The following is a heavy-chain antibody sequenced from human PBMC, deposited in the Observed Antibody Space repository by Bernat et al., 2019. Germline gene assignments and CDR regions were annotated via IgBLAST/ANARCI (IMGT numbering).Heavy chain of an antibody. V-gene: IGHV3-74*01. J-gene: IGHJ4*02. CDR3: VGDTNRRLDY. D-gene: IGHD1/OR15-1a*01. Sequence: EVQLAKSGGGLVQPGGSLRLSCAASGFTFRDYWMDWVRQAPGKGPVWGSRIKIDGTTTNYADSVKGRFTMSRDKAKNTVYLKTNSLRAEDTAVYYCVGDTNRRLDYWGQGTQVTVSP. CDR2: IKIDGTTT. CDR1: GFTFRDYW.